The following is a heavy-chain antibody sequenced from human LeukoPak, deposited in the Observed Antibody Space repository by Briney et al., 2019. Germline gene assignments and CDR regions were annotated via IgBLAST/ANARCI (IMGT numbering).Heavy chain of an antibody. V-gene: IGHV1-2*02. CDR1: GYTFTDYY. J-gene: IGHJ4*02. CDR3: STAGPNDNSRPDY. CDR2: INPHSGDT. Sequence: ASVKVSCKASGYTFTDYYIHWVRQAPGQGLEWMGWINPHSGDTIYAQNFQGRVTMTRDTSISTAYMELSRLRSDDTAVYDCSTAGPNDNSRPDYWGQGPLVTVSS. D-gene: IGHD1-1*01.